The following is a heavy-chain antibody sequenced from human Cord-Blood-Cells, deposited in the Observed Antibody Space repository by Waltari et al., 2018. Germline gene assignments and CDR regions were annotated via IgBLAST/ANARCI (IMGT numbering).Heavy chain of an antibody. V-gene: IGHV4-39*07. CDR2: IYYSGSN. Sequence: QLQLQESGPGLVKPSETLSLTCTVSGGSISSSSYYWGWIRQPPGKGLEWIGSIYYSGSNYYNPSRKSRVTISVDTSKNQFSLKLSSVTAADTAVYYCARQDSSSWYWFDPWGQGTLVTVSS. CDR3: ARQDSSSWYWFDP. J-gene: IGHJ5*02. CDR1: GGSISSSSYY. D-gene: IGHD6-13*01.